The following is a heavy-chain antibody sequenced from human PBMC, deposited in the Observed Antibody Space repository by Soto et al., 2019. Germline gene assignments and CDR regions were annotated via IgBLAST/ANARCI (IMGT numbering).Heavy chain of an antibody. Sequence: GSLRLSCAASGFTFSSYDMHWVRQSTGKGLEWVSAIGTAGDTYYPGSVKGRFTISRENAKNSLYLQINSLRAGDTAVYYCAREGYCSSTSCYGDAFDIWGQGTMVTVSS. CDR1: GFTFSSYD. CDR2: IGTAGDT. V-gene: IGHV3-13*01. D-gene: IGHD2-2*01. J-gene: IGHJ3*02. CDR3: AREGYCSSTSCYGDAFDI.